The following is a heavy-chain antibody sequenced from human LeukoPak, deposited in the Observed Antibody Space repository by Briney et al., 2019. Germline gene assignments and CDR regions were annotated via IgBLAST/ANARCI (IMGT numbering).Heavy chain of an antibody. Sequence: GGSLRLSCVASGISLSTYSMNWVRQAPGKGLEWVSYISISSDTMYYADSVKGRFTISRDNAKNSLYLQMDSLRAEDTAVYYCARGEDTAMVTGGYNWFDPWGQGTLVTVSS. J-gene: IGHJ5*02. CDR3: ARGEDTAMVTGGYNWFDP. CDR2: ISISSDTM. D-gene: IGHD5-18*01. V-gene: IGHV3-48*04. CDR1: GISLSTYS.